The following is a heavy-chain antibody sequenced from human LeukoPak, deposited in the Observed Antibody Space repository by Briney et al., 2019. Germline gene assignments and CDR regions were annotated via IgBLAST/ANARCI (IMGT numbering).Heavy chain of an antibody. J-gene: IGHJ4*02. Sequence: SETLSLTCTVSGGSISSYYWSWIRQPAGKGLEWIGRIYTSGSTNYNPSLKSRITMSVDTSKNQFSLKLSSVTAADTAVYYCARERYCGGDCHTFDYWGQGTLVTVSS. CDR1: GGSISSYY. V-gene: IGHV4-4*07. CDR3: ARERYCGGDCHTFDY. D-gene: IGHD2-21*02. CDR2: IYTSGST.